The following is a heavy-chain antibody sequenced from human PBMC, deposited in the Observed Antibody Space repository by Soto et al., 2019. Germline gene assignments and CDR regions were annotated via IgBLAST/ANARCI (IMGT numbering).Heavy chain of an antibody. CDR1: GFSFSDYD. J-gene: IGHJ6*02. CDR2: ISRTDSSK. Sequence: QVQLVESGGGLVKPGGSLRLSCAATGFSFSDYDMTRIRQAPGQGLEWLSYISRTDSSKYYAGSVKGRFTISVDSAKRSVYLQMNSLRADDTAVYYCARDLYGLDVWGQGTTVIVSS. V-gene: IGHV3-11*01. CDR3: ARDLYGLDV.